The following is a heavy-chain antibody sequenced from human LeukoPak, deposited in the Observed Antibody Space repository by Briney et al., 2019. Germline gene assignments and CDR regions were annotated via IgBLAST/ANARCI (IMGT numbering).Heavy chain of an antibody. D-gene: IGHD2-2*01. CDR3: ARVPCTSASCLNWFDP. CDR2: IKQDGSEK. Sequence: GGSLRLSCAASGSTFSSYWMSWVRQAPGKGLEWVANIKQDGSEKYYVDSVKGRFTISRDNARNSLYLQMNSLRAEDTAVYYCARVPCTSASCLNWFDPWGQGTLVTVSS. V-gene: IGHV3-7*01. CDR1: GSTFSSYW. J-gene: IGHJ5*02.